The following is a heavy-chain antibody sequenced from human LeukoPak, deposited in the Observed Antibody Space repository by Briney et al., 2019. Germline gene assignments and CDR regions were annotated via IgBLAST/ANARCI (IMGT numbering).Heavy chain of an antibody. J-gene: IGHJ6*02. D-gene: IGHD2-15*01. V-gene: IGHV3-64D*09. Sequence: GGSLILSCSASGFPFSSYAMHWARQAPGKGLEYVSAISDSGGSTYYADSVKGRFTISRDNSKNTLYLQMSSLRAEDTAVYFCVRGYSFGPYGMDVWGQGTTVTVSS. CDR2: ISDSGGST. CDR1: GFPFSSYA. CDR3: VRGYSFGPYGMDV.